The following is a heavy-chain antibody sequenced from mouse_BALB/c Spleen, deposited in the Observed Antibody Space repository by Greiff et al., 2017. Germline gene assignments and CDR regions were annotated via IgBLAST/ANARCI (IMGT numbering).Heavy chain of an antibody. Sequence: QVQLKESGAELVRPGASVTLSCKASGYTFTDYEMHWVKQTPVHGLEWIGAIDPETGGTAYNQKFKGKATLTADKSSSTAYMELRSLTSEDSAVYYCTLLYSPFAYWGQGTLVTVSA. V-gene: IGHV1-15*01. J-gene: IGHJ3*01. D-gene: IGHD2-10*01. CDR3: TLLYSPFAY. CDR1: GYTFTDYE. CDR2: IDPETGGT.